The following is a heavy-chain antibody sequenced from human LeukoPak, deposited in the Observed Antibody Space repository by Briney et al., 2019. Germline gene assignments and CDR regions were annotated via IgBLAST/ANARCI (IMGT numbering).Heavy chain of an antibody. Sequence: PGGSLRLSCAASGLTFSSHSMNWVRQAPGKGLEWVSHIRSSSRTTYYADSVKGRFTISRDDAKNSLYLQMNSLRAEDTAVYYCARGVVVVVAATSNWFAPWGQATLVTVSS. J-gene: IGHJ5*02. CDR1: GLTFSSHS. V-gene: IGHV3-48*01. CDR2: IRSSSRTT. D-gene: IGHD2-15*01. CDR3: ARGVVVVVAATSNWFAP.